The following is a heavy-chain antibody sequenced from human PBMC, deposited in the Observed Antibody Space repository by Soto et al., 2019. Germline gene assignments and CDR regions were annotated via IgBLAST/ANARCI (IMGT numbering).Heavy chain of an antibody. CDR3: ASQSVLAAIFDY. J-gene: IGHJ4*02. CDR1: GGSFSGYY. D-gene: IGHD2-15*01. Sequence: QVQLQQWGAGLLKPSETLSLTCAVYGGSFSGYYWSWIRQPPGKGLEWIGEINHSGSTNYNPSLKSRVTISVDTSKNQFPLKLRSVTAADTAVYYCASQSVLAAIFDYWGQGTLVTVSS. V-gene: IGHV4-34*01. CDR2: INHSGST.